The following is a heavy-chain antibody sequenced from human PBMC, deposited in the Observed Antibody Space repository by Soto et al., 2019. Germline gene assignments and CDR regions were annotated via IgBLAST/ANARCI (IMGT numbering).Heavy chain of an antibody. Sequence: QVQLVQSGAEVKKPGSSVKVSCKASGGTFSTYTVSWVRQAPGQGLEWMGGIITISRTANYAQKFQGRVTVTADESTSTAYMERSSLRSEDTAVYYCARRYCISTSCHYYGMDVWGQGTTVTVSS. CDR3: ARRYCISTSCHYYGMDV. CDR2: IITISRTA. D-gene: IGHD2-2*01. J-gene: IGHJ6*02. CDR1: GGTFSTYT. V-gene: IGHV1-69*12.